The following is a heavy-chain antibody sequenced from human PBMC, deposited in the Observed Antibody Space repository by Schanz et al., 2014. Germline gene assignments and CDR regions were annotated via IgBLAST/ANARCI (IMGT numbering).Heavy chain of an antibody. D-gene: IGHD3-22*01. V-gene: IGHV3-66*01. CDR2: IYSGIGA. J-gene: IGHJ4*02. Sequence: EGQLAESGGGLVQPGGSLRLSCAVSGFTVSSNHMSWVRQAPGKGLEWVSVIYSGIGAYYADSVKDRFTVSRDNSKNTVYLQMNRLRAEHTAVYYCARVHHYDPSGWGYFGYWGQGALVTVSS. CDR1: GFTVSSNH. CDR3: ARVHHYDPSGWGYFGY.